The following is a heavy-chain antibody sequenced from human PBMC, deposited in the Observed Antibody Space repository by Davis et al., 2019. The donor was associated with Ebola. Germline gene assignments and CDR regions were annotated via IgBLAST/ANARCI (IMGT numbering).Heavy chain of an antibody. CDR1: GGSISSYY. D-gene: IGHD3-10*01. V-gene: IGHV4-59*08. CDR2: IYYSGST. Sequence: SETLSLTCTVSGGSISSYYWSWIRQPPGKGLEWIGYIYYSGSTNYNPSLKGRVTISVDTSKNQFSLKLSSVTAADTAVYYCARLCGYYGSYYFDYWGQGTLVTVSS. CDR3: ARLCGYYGSYYFDY. J-gene: IGHJ4*02.